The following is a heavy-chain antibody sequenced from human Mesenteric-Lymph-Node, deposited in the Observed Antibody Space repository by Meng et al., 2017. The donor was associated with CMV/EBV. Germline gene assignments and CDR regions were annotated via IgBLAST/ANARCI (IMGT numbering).Heavy chain of an antibody. J-gene: IGHJ2*01. CDR2: SNHSGST. CDR1: GGSFSGYY. V-gene: IGHV4-34*01. Sequence: CACYGGSFSGYYCSWIRQHPGKGLEWIGESNHSGSTNYNPSLKSRVTISVDTSKNQFSLKLSSVTAADTAVYYCARGRGDRSRYFDLWGRGTLVTVSS. D-gene: IGHD3-16*01. CDR3: ARGRGDRSRYFDL.